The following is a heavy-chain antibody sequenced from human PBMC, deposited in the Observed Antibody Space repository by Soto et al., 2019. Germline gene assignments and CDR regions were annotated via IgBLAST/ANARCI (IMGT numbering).Heavy chain of an antibody. CDR1: GFSFNNYA. V-gene: IGHV3-30*18. CDR3: AKSAHPAVVTLYYFDS. CDR2: ISDDGSKK. Sequence: QVQLVESGGGVVQPGRSLRLSCAASGFSFNNYAMHWVRQAPGKGLEWVTLISDDGSKKYFADSVKGRFTVSRDNSKNTLFLEMNSLKSEDTAVYYCAKSAHPAVVTLYYFDSGGQGTLVTVSS. J-gene: IGHJ4*02. D-gene: IGHD2-21*02.